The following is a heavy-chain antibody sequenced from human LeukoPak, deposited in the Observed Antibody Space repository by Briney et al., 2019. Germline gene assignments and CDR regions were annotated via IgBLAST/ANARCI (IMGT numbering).Heavy chain of an antibody. CDR2: IYYSGST. Sequence: PSGTLSLTCAVSGGSISSSNWWSWVRQPPGKGLEWIGEIYYSGSTYYNPSLKSRVTISVDTSKNQFSLKLSSVTAADTAVYYCATRPGIYYFDYWGQGTLVTVSS. J-gene: IGHJ4*02. CDR1: GGSISSSNW. CDR3: ATRPGIYYFDY. V-gene: IGHV4-4*02.